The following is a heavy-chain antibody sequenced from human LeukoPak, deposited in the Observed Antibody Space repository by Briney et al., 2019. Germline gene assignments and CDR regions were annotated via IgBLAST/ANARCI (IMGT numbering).Heavy chain of an antibody. J-gene: IGHJ4*02. CDR1: GFAFSTYA. V-gene: IGHV3-23*01. CDR2: IIDSGGST. CDR3: AKAGCTNIVCYLNS. Sequence: GGSLRLSCAASGFAFSTYAMSWVRQAPGKGLEWVSGIIDSGGSTYYADSVKGRFTISRDNSKNTLYLQMNSLRAEDTAIYYCAKAGCTNIVCYLNSWDQGTLVTVSS. D-gene: IGHD2-8*01.